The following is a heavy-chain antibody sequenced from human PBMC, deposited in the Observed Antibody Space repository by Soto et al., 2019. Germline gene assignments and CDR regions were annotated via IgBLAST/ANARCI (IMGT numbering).Heavy chain of an antibody. V-gene: IGHV1-18*01. CDR1: GYTFRNYG. D-gene: IGHD1-26*01. J-gene: IGHJ5*02. CDR2: VSAYNRNT. CDR3: GRDRPWESLPS. Sequence: QVQLVQSGAEVKKPGASVKVSCEAYGYTFRNYGITWVRQAPGQGLEWMGWVSAYNRNTNYAQKFQXXVXMTTDTSTSTAYMELRSLRSDYTAIYFCGRDRPWESLPSWGQAPLVTFSS.